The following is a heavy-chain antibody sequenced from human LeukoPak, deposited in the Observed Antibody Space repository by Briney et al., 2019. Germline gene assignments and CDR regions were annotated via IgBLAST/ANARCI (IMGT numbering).Heavy chain of an antibody. CDR1: GFTFTSFA. D-gene: IGHD5-18*01. J-gene: IGHJ4*02. CDR2: ISYDEKNK. CDR3: TRESPMDTSYPLGY. Sequence: GGSLRLSCAASGFTFTSFAMHWVRQAPGKGLEWVAFISYDEKNKYYADSVKGRFTISRDISKNTLFLRMNSLRAEDTALYYCTRESPMDTSYPLGYWGQGTLVTVSS. V-gene: IGHV3-30*04.